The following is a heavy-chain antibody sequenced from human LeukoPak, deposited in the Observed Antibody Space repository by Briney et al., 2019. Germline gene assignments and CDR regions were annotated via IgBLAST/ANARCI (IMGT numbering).Heavy chain of an antibody. J-gene: IGHJ4*02. D-gene: IGHD3-22*01. V-gene: IGHV3-30-3*01. Sequence: GGSLRLSCAASGFTFSSYAMSWVRQAPGKGLEWVAVISYDGSNKYYADSVKGRFTISRDNSKNTLYLQMNSLRAEDTAVYYCARYDSSGYMFDYWGQGTLVTVSS. CDR3: ARYDSSGYMFDY. CDR2: ISYDGSNK. CDR1: GFTFSSYA.